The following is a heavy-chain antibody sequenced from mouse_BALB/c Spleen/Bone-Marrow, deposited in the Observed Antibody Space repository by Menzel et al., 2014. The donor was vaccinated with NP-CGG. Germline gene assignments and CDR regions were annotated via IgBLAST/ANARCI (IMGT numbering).Heavy chain of an antibody. CDR1: GYTFTSYW. V-gene: IGHV1-87*01. CDR2: IYPGDGDT. CDR3: ARRRREYYFVY. D-gene: IGHD2-12*01. J-gene: IGHJ2*01. Sequence: QVQLKQSGAELGRPGASGKLSCKASGYTFTSYWMQWVKQRPGQGLEWIGAIYPGDGDTRYTQKFRGKATLTADKSSSTAYMQLSSLASEDSAVYYCARRRREYYFVYWSQTTTTTVS.